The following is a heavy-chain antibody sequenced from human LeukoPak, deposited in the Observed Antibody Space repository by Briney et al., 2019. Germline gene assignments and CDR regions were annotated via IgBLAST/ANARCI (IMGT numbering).Heavy chain of an antibody. V-gene: IGHV3-23*01. CDR1: GFTFSSYA. CDR2: ISGSGGST. J-gene: IGHJ4*02. D-gene: IGHD3-22*01. Sequence: PGGSLRLSCAASGFTFSSYAMSWVRQAPGKGLEWVSAISGSGGSTYYADSVKGRFTISRDNSKNTLYLQMNSLRSDDTAVYYCGRGPFYYDIDWGQGTLITVSS. CDR3: GRGPFYYDID.